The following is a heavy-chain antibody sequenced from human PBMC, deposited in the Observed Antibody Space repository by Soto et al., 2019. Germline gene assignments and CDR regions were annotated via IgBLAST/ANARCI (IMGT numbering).Heavy chain of an antibody. CDR2: IYPGDSDT. J-gene: IGHJ6*02. D-gene: IGHD5-18*01. CDR3: ARHLGDSYGYNYYYGMAV. V-gene: IGHV5-51*01. Sequence: PGESLKISCKGSGYSFTSYWIGWVRQMPWKGLEWMGIIYPGDSDTIYSPSFQGQVTISADKSISTAYLQWSSLKASDTAMEYCARHLGDSYGYNYYYGMAVWGQGTTVTVSS. CDR1: GYSFTSYW.